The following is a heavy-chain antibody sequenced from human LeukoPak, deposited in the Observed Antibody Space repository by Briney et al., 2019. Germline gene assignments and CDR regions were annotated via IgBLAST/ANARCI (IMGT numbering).Heavy chain of an antibody. J-gene: IGHJ6*03. CDR3: ARVGYYDFWSGLIPHTYYMDV. CDR1: GFTFSSYG. CDR2: ISTTNTI. Sequence: PGGSLRLSCAASGFTFSSYGMHWVRQAPGKGLEWLSYISTTNTIYYADSVKGRFTVSRDNAKNSLFLQMNSLRAEDTAIYYCARVGYYDFWSGLIPHTYYMDVWGKGTTVTVSS. D-gene: IGHD3-3*01. V-gene: IGHV3-48*01.